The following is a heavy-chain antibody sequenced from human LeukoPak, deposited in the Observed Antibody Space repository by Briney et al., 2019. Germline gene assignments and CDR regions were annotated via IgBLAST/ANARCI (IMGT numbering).Heavy chain of an antibody. Sequence: GSLRLSCAASGFTFSSYWMSWVRQAPGKGLEWVANIKKDGSEKYYVDSVKGRFTISRDNAKTSLYLQMNSLRAEDTAVYYCARDLRYCGGDCYWVRYYYYYYMDVWGKGTTVTVSS. CDR2: IKKDGSEK. CDR1: GFTFSSYW. V-gene: IGHV3-7*01. J-gene: IGHJ6*03. CDR3: ARDLRYCGGDCYWVRYYYYYYMDV. D-gene: IGHD2-21*02.